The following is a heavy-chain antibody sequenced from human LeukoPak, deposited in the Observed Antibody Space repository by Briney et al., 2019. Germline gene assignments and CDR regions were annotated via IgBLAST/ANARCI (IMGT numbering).Heavy chain of an antibody. J-gene: IGHJ4*02. Sequence: ASVKVSCKASGYTFTGYYMHWVRQAPGQGLEWMGWINPNSGGTNYAQKFQGRVTMTRDTSISTAYMELSRLRSDDTAVYYCARDQAYGITMVRGVIISQWGQGTLVTVSS. CDR1: GYTFTGYY. V-gene: IGHV1-2*02. D-gene: IGHD3-10*01. CDR3: ARDQAYGITMVRGVIISQ. CDR2: INPNSGGT.